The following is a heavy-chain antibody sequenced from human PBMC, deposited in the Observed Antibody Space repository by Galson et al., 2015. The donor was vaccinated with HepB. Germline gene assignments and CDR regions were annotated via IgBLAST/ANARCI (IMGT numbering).Heavy chain of an antibody. V-gene: IGHV3-23*01. J-gene: IGHJ4*01. CDR1: GFTFSSYA. CDR3: AKEGGWEWCGGVFDY. Sequence: RLSCTASGFTFSSYAISWVRQAPGQGLEWVSAISGSVGITYYADSVKGRFTISTDNSKSTLYLQMNSLRAEDTAVYYCAKEGGWEWCGGVFDYWGQGTLVTVSS. D-gene: IGHD3-3*01. CDR2: ISGSVGIT.